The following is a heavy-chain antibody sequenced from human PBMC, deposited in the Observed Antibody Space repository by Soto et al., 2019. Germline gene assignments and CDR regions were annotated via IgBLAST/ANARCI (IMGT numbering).Heavy chain of an antibody. V-gene: IGHV4-34*01. Sequence: PSETLSLTCAVYGGSFSGYYWSWIRQPPGKGLEWIGEINHSGSTNYNPSLKSRVTISVDTSENHFSLKLSSVTAADTAVYYCARGERVAIAVAGHFDYWGQGTLVTVSS. D-gene: IGHD6-19*01. CDR3: ARGERVAIAVAGHFDY. CDR2: INHSGST. CDR1: GGSFSGYY. J-gene: IGHJ4*02.